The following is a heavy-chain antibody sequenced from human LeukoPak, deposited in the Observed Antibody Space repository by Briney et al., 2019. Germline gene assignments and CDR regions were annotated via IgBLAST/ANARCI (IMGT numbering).Heavy chain of an antibody. CDR1: GGTFSSYA. J-gene: IGHJ3*02. D-gene: IGHD3-9*01. CDR3: ARGRRTDWFRPGHAFDI. CDR2: IIPILGIA. Sequence: SVKVSCKASGGTFSSYAISWVRQAPGQGLEWMGRIIPILGIANYAQKFQGRVTITADKSTSTAYMELSSLRSEDTAVYYCARGRRTDWFRPGHAFDIWGQGTMVTVSS. V-gene: IGHV1-69*04.